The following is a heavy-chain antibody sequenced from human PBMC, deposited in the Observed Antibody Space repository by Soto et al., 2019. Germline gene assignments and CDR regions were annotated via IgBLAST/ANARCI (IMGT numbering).Heavy chain of an antibody. CDR3: AKSPYGDLDD. D-gene: IGHD4-17*01. V-gene: IGHV3-30*18. J-gene: IGHJ4*02. CDR1: GFTFSSYG. CDR2: ISYDGSNK. Sequence: GGSLRLSCAASGFTFSSYGMHWVRQAPGKGLEWVAVISYDGSNKYYADSVKGRFTISRDNSKNTLYLQMNSLRAEDTAVYYCAKSPYGDLDDWGQGTLVTVSS.